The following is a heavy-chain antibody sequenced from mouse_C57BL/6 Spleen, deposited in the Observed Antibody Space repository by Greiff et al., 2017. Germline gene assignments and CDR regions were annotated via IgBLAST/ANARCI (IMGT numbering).Heavy chain of an antibody. CDR2: IYPGDGDT. V-gene: IGHV1-82*01. J-gene: IGHJ4*01. Sequence: QVQLKESGPELVKPGASVKISCKASGYAFSSSWLNWVKQRPGKGLEWIGRIYPGDGDTNYNGKFKGKATLTADKSSSTAYMQLNSLTSEDSAVYFCAPTVVAPGAMDYWGQGTSVTVSS. CDR1: GYAFSSSW. CDR3: APTVVAPGAMDY. D-gene: IGHD1-1*01.